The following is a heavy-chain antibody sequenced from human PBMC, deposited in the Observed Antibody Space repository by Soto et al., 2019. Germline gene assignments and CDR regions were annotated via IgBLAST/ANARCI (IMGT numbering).Heavy chain of an antibody. J-gene: IGHJ4*02. Sequence: PVQVSCKASGGTFSGYAISWVRQAPGQGLEWLGGIIPIFGTANYAQKLQGRVTITADKSTSTAYMELSSLRSEDTAFYYCASPHIPDGYGVYDHWGQGTLVTGSS. CDR3: ASPHIPDGYGVYDH. CDR2: IIPIFGTA. CDR1: GGTFSGYA. V-gene: IGHV1-69*06. D-gene: IGHD2-8*01.